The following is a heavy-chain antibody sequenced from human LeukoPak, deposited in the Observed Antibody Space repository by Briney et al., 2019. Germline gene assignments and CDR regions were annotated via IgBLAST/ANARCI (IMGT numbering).Heavy chain of an antibody. Sequence: SETLSLTCTVPGGSISSYFWSWIRQPPGKGPEWIAYAHYSESTNYNPSLKSRVTMSRDTSKNQFSLMLNSVTAADTAVYYCARDRRWDLLHAFDIWGQGTMVTVSS. CDR3: ARDRRWDLLHAFDI. CDR1: GGSISSYF. CDR2: AHYSEST. J-gene: IGHJ3*02. V-gene: IGHV4-59*01. D-gene: IGHD1-26*01.